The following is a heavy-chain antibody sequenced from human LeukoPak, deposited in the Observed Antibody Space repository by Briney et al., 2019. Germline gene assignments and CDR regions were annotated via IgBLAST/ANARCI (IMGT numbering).Heavy chain of an antibody. CDR1: GFTFTSYS. Sequence: GGSLRLSCAASGFTFTSYSMNWVRQASVKGLEWVSTISGGGGSTYYADSVKGRFTISRDNSKNTLYLQVNSLRAEDTAVYYCAKGGKWDVTPFDYWGQGTLVTVSS. J-gene: IGHJ4*02. D-gene: IGHD1-26*01. CDR3: AKGGKWDVTPFDY. V-gene: IGHV3-23*01. CDR2: ISGGGGST.